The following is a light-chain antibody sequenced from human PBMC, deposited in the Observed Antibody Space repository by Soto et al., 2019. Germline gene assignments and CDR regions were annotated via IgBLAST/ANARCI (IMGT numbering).Light chain of an antibody. CDR2: GAS. Sequence: DIQLTQSPSSLSASVGDSVTMTCRASQTITTYLSWFQQKPGKAPKILGYGASSLQSGVPSRFSGSGSGTDFTLTISSLQSEDFETYYCQQSYTTPITFGQGTRLEIK. CDR3: QQSYTTPIT. J-gene: IGKJ5*01. CDR1: QTITTY. V-gene: IGKV1-39*01.